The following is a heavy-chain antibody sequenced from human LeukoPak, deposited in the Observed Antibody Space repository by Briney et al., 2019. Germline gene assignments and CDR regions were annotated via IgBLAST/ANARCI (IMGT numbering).Heavy chain of an antibody. D-gene: IGHD3-10*01. CDR2: ISAYNGNT. CDR3: ARGGEEGDYYGLVY. V-gene: IGHV1-18*04. CDR1: GYTFTNYG. Sequence: GGSVKVSCKASGYTFTNYGISWVRQAPGQGLEWMGWISAYNGNTNYAQKVQGRVTMTTDTSTSTAHMELRSLRSDDTAVYYCARGGEEGDYYGLVYWGQGTLVTVSS. J-gene: IGHJ4*02.